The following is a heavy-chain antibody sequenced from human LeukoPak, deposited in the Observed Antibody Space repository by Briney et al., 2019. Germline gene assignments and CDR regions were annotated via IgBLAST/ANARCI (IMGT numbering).Heavy chain of an antibody. CDR3: AGRVTGYSSGYVY. CDR2: ISGSAHKI. V-gene: IGHV3-23*01. Sequence: GGSLRLSCVASGITFSNYAVSRVRQAPEKGLDWVSVISGSAHKIRYADSVKGRFTISRDNSENIVYLQMNNLRAEDTAVYYCAGRVTGYSSGYVYWGQGTLVTVSS. J-gene: IGHJ4*02. CDR1: GITFSNYA. D-gene: IGHD5-18*01.